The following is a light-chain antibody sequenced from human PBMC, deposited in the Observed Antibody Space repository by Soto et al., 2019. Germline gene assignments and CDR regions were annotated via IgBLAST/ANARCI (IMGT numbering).Light chain of an antibody. Sequence: QSALTQPASVSGSHGQSITISCTGTSSDVGAYKFVSWYQQLPGNAPKLMIYEVSNRPSGISNRVSGSKSGNTASLTISGLQAEDEADYYCSAYGTNSEVVFGGGTKLTVL. CDR2: EVS. CDR3: SAYGTNSEVV. CDR1: SSDVGAYKF. V-gene: IGLV2-14*01. J-gene: IGLJ3*02.